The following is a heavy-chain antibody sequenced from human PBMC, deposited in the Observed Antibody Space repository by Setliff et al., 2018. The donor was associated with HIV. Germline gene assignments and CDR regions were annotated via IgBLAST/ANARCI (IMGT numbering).Heavy chain of an antibody. CDR3: ARSRSSGYYCDY. V-gene: IGHV1-69*13. Sequence: SVKVSCKASGGTFSSYAISWVRQAPGQGLEWMGGIIPIFGTANYAQKFQGSVTITADESTSTAYMELSSLRSEDTAVYYCARSRSSGYYCDYWGQGTLVTVSS. CDR1: GGTFSSYA. J-gene: IGHJ4*02. D-gene: IGHD3-22*01. CDR2: IIPIFGTA.